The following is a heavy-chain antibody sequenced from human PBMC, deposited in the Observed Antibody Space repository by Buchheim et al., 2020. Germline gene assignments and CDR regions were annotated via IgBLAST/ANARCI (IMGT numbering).Heavy chain of an antibody. CDR1: GGSFSGYY. CDR3: ARGREYYDSSDGSYYYYGMDV. V-gene: IGHV4-34*01. D-gene: IGHD3-22*01. Sequence: QVQLQQWGAGLLKPSETLSLTCAVYGGSFSGYYWSWIRQPPGQGLAWIGEINHSGSTNYNPSLKSRVTISVDTPKHPFSLKLSSVTAADTAVYYCARGREYYDSSDGSYYYYGMDVWGQGTT. J-gene: IGHJ6*02. CDR2: INHSGST.